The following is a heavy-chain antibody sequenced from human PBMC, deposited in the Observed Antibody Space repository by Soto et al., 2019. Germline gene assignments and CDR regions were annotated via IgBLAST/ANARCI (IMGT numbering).Heavy chain of an antibody. CDR1: GYTFSNYG. Sequence: QVQLVQSGAEVKRPGASVKVSCKTSGYTFSNYGITWVRQAPGQHLEWLGWISLYSDGTNYAQKFQGRVSMTTDTCTTTAYMELRSLRSDDTAVYYCARVVPGAEAWFGPWGQGTLVTVSS. D-gene: IGHD2-2*01. V-gene: IGHV1-18*01. CDR3: ARVVPGAEAWFGP. J-gene: IGHJ5*02. CDR2: ISLYSDGT.